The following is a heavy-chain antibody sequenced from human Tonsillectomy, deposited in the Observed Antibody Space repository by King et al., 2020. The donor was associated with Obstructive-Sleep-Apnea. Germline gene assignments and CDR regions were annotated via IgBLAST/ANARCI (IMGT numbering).Heavy chain of an antibody. Sequence: EVQLVQSGGGLVQPGRSLRLSCAASGFTFDDYAMHWVRQAPGKGLEWVSGISWNSGAIGYADSVKGRFTISRDNAKNFLYLQMNSLRAEDTALYYCTNAFGEFYDYWGQGTLVTVSS. D-gene: IGHD3-10*01. J-gene: IGHJ4*02. CDR2: ISWNSGAI. CDR1: GFTFDDYA. CDR3: TNAFGEFYDY. V-gene: IGHV3-9*01.